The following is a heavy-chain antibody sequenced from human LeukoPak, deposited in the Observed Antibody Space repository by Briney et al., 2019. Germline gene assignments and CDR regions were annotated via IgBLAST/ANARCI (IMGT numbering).Heavy chain of an antibody. CDR2: IYHSGST. CDR3: ARRRAATVPYYFDY. CDR1: GGSISSSNW. D-gene: IGHD4-17*01. J-gene: IGHJ4*02. Sequence: PSETLSLTCAVSGGSISSSNWWSWVRQPPGKGLEWIGEIYHSGSTNYNPSLKSRVTISVDKSKNQFSLKPSSVTAADTAVYYCARRRAATVPYYFDYWGQGTLVTVSS. V-gene: IGHV4-4*02.